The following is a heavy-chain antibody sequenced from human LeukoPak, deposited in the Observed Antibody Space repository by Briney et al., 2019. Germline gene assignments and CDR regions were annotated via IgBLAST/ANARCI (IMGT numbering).Heavy chain of an antibody. Sequence: SETLSLTCTVSGGSISSSSYYWGWIRQPPGKGLEWNGSIYYSGSTYYNPSLKSRVTISVDTSKNQFSLKLSSVTAADTAVYYCASLTMVRGVIYFDYWGQGTLVTVSS. J-gene: IGHJ4*02. D-gene: IGHD3-10*01. CDR2: IYYSGST. V-gene: IGHV4-39*01. CDR1: GGSISSSSYY. CDR3: ASLTMVRGVIYFDY.